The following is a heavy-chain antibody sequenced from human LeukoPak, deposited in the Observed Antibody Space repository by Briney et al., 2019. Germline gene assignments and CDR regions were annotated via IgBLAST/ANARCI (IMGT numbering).Heavy chain of an antibody. CDR2: IYYSGST. V-gene: IGHV4-30-4*08. CDR3: ARGGAYYYDSSGPHFDY. D-gene: IGHD3-22*01. Sequence: SETLSLTCTVSGGSISSGDYYWSWIRQPPGKGLEWIGYIYYSGSTYYNPSLKSRVTISVDTSKNQFSLKLSSVTAADTAVYYYARGGAYYYDSSGPHFDYWGQGTLVTVSS. J-gene: IGHJ4*02. CDR1: GGSISSGDYY.